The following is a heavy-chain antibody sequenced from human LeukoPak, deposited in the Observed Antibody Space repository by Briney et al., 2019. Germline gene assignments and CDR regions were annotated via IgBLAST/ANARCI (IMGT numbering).Heavy chain of an antibody. V-gene: IGHV3-30*03. CDR2: VSYDGGHK. CDR1: GFSLSEYG. D-gene: IGHD3-22*01. Sequence: PGGSLRLSCVGSGFSLSEYGIHWVRQAPGRGLEWVAVVSYDGGHKYYADSVKGRFTISRDTSSDTVPLQMNSLRVEDTAVYYCARDRINMMVLGHDSGLDFWGQGTLVTVSS. J-gene: IGHJ4*02. CDR3: ARDRINMMVLGHDSGLDF.